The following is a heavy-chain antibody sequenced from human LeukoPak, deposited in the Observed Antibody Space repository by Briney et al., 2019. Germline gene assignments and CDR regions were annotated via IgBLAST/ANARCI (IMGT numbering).Heavy chain of an antibody. Sequence: ASVKVSCKASGYIFTAYYMHWVRQAPGQGLEWMGWINPNNGGTNYAQKFQGRVTMTRDTSISTAYMELSRLRSDDTAVYYCARDNCSGGSCYSGFNWFDPWGQGTLVTVSS. D-gene: IGHD2-15*01. CDR1: GYIFTAYY. CDR2: INPNNGGT. CDR3: ARDNCSGGSCYSGFNWFDP. J-gene: IGHJ5*02. V-gene: IGHV1-2*02.